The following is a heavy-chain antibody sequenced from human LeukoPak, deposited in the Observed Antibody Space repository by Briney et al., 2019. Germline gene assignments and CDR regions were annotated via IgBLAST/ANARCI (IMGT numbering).Heavy chain of an antibody. CDR3: ARDREDTMVRGVAYYMDV. V-gene: IGHV1-2*02. D-gene: IGHD3-10*01. CDR2: INPNSGGT. Sequence: ASVKVSCKASGYTFTGYYMHWVRQAPGQGREGRGWINPNSGGTNYAQKFEGRVTMTRDTSISTAYMELSRLTSDDTAVYYCARDREDTMVRGVAYYMDVWGKGTTVTISS. CDR1: GYTFTGYY. J-gene: IGHJ6*03.